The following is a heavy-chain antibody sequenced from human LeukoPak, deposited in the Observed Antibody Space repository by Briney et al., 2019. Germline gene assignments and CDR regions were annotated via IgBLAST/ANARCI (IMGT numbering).Heavy chain of an antibody. D-gene: IGHD3-3*01. CDR3: AKAELGVDTFFDY. CDR2: LSGSGAGT. J-gene: IGHJ4*02. V-gene: IGHV3-23*01. Sequence: GGSLRLSCAASAFTFNTYWMHWVRQAPGRGLEWVATLSGSGAGTYYSDSVEGRFTISRDNSKRTLFLQMNSLRAEDTAFYYCAKAELGVDTFFDYWGQGPLVTVSS. CDR1: AFTFNTYW.